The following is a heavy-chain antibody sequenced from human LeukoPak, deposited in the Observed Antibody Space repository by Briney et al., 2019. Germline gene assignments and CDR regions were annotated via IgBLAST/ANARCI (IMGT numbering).Heavy chain of an antibody. D-gene: IGHD3-16*01. CDR3: ARLLGSLDV. CDR1: GHIFSDYY. J-gene: IGHJ6*02. CDR2: INPTSGDT. Sequence: ASVKVSCKASGHIFSDYYIIWVRQAPGQGLEWMGRINPTSGDTNSAQKFQGRVTMTRDTSVSTAYMELSRLRSDDTAVYYCARLLGSLDVWGQGTMVTVSS. V-gene: IGHV1-2*06.